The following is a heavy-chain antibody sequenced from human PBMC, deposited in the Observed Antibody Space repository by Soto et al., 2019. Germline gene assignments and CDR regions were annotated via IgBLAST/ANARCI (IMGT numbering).Heavy chain of an antibody. D-gene: IGHD2-2*01. Sequence: QVQLVQSGAEVKKPGSSVKVSCKASGGTFSSYAISWVRQAPGQGLEWMGGIIPIFGTANYAQKFQGRVTITADESTSTAYMELSSLRSEDTTVYYCARDRDIVVVPAAELYYYYGMDVWGQGTTVTLSS. CDR1: GGTFSSYA. V-gene: IGHV1-69*01. J-gene: IGHJ6*02. CDR2: IIPIFGTA. CDR3: ARDRDIVVVPAAELYYYYGMDV.